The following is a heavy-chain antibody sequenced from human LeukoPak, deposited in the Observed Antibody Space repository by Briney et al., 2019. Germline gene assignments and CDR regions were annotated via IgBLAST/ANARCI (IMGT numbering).Heavy chain of an antibody. J-gene: IGHJ3*02. CDR3: ARTNAFDI. V-gene: IGHV4-59*01. CDR1: GGSISPYH. CDR2: IYYSGST. Sequence: PSETLSLTCTVSGGSISPYHWSWIRQPPGKGLEWIGYIYYSGSTNYNPSLKSRVTIPVDTSKNQFSLRLSSVTAADTAVYYCARTNAFDIWGQGTMVTVSS.